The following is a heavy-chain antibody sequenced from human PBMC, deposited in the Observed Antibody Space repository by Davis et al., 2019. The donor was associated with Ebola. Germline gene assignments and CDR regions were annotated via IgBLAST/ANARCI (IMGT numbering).Heavy chain of an antibody. J-gene: IGHJ6*04. Sequence: ASVKVSCKASGYTFTSYAMHWVRQAPGQRLEWMGWINAGNGNTKYSQKFQGRVTITRDTSASTAYMELSSLRSEDTAVYYCARDLGYCRGGTCSLNYYYGMDVWGTGTTVTVSS. D-gene: IGHD2-15*01. V-gene: IGHV1-3*01. CDR3: ARDLGYCRGGTCSLNYYYGMDV. CDR2: INAGNGNT. CDR1: GYTFTSYA.